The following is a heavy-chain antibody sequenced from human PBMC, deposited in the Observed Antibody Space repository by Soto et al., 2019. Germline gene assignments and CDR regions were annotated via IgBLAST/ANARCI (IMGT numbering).Heavy chain of an antibody. CDR1: GYTFTRYG. D-gene: IGHD1-26*01. J-gene: IGHJ3*02. CDR3: ASAGIVGMTGVFDI. CDR2: LSAFNGNT. V-gene: IGHV1-18*04. Sequence: QVQLVQSGGEVKKPGASVKVSCKASGYTFTRYGISWVRQAPGQGLEWMGWLSAFNGNTNYAQKFQGRVTMTTDTSTNTAYMELRSLRSDDTAVYYCASAGIVGMTGVFDIWGQGTRVTVSS.